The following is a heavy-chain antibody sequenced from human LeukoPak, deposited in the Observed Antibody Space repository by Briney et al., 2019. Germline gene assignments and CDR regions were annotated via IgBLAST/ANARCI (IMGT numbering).Heavy chain of an antibody. Sequence: GASVKVSCKASGYVSPAYTINWVRQAPGQGLECMGWIRASNGKAYLAQNLQGRVIMTIDTSTNTAYMELRSLRSDDTALYYCASGDYSPGSPFDYWGLGTLVTVSS. V-gene: IGHV1-18*01. J-gene: IGHJ4*02. D-gene: IGHD3-10*01. CDR3: ASGDYSPGSPFDY. CDR2: IRASNGKA. CDR1: GYVSPAYT.